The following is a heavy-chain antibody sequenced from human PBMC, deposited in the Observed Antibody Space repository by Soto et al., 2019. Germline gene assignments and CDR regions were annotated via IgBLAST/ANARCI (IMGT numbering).Heavy chain of an antibody. CDR2: INHSGST. CDR3: ARGAWNDYYYYYYMDV. V-gene: IGHV4-34*01. CDR1: GGSFSGYY. J-gene: IGHJ6*03. Sequence: QVQLQQWGAGLLKPSETLSLTCAVYGGSFSGYYWSWIRQPPGKGLEWIGEINHSGSTNYNPSLNSRVTISEDTSKNQFSLKLSSVTAADTAVYYCARGAWNDYYYYYYMDVWGKGTTVTVSS. D-gene: IGHD1-1*01.